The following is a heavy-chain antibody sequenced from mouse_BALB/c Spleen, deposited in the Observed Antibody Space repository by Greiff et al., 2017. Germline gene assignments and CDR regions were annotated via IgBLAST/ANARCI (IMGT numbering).Heavy chain of an antibody. CDR3: ARDYYYGSSPFAY. J-gene: IGHJ3*01. V-gene: IGHV5-6-5*01. CDR2: ISSGGST. Sequence: EVHLVESGGGLVKPGGSLKLSCAASGFTFSSYAMSWVRQTPEKRLEWVASISSGGSTYYPDSVKGRFTISRDNARNILYLQMSSLRSEDTAMYYCARDYYYGSSPFAYWGQGTLVTVSA. D-gene: IGHD1-1*01. CDR1: GFTFSSYA.